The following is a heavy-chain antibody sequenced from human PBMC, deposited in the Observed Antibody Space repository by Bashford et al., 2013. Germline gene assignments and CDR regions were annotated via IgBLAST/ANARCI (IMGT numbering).Heavy chain of an antibody. CDR2: IWYDGSNK. CDR3: AREGSLNYYYYMDV. D-gene: IGHD2-15*01. J-gene: IGHJ6*03. CDR1: GFTFSSYG. Sequence: GGPLRLSCAASGFTFSSYGMHWVRQAPGKGWSGVAVIWYDGSNKYYADSVKGRFTISRDNSKNTLYLQMNSLRAEDTAVYYCAREGSLNYYYYMDVWGKGTTVTVSS. V-gene: IGHV3-33*01.